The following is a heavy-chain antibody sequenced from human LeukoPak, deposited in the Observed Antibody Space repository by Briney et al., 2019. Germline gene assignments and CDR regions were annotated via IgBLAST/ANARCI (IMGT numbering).Heavy chain of an antibody. V-gene: IGHV3-11*04. D-gene: IGHD3-10*02. J-gene: IGHJ6*04. CDR1: GFTFSDYY. CDR2: ISSSGSTI. CDR3: AELGITMIGGV. Sequence: GGSLRLSCAASGFTFSDYYINWIRQAPGKGLEWVSYISSSGSTIYYADSVKGRFTISRDNAKNSLYLQMNSLRAEDAAVYYCAELGITMIGGVWGKGATVTISS.